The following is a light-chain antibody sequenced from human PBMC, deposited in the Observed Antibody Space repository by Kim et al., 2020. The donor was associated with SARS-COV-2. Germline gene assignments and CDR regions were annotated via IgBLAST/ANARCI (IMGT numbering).Light chain of an antibody. J-gene: IGLJ2*01. V-gene: IGLV1-47*01. CDR1: SSNIGSNY. CDR2: RNN. CDR3: AAWDDSLSGVI. Sequence: QSVLTQPPSASGTPGQRVTISCSGSSSNIGSNYVYWYQQLPGTAPKLLIYRNNQRPSGVPDRFSGSESGTSASLAISGLRSEDEADYHCAAWDDSLSGVIFGGGTQLTVL.